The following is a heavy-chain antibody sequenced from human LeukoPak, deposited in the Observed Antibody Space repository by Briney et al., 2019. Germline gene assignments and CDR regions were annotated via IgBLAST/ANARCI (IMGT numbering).Heavy chain of an antibody. CDR3: ARKALSAAGTGWFDP. CDR2: IYPGDSDT. Sequence: GESLKISCKGSGYSFTSYWIGWVRQMPGKGLEWMGIIYPGDSDTRYSPSFQGQVTISADKSISTAYLQWSSLKASDTAMYYCARKALSAAGTGWFDPWGQGTLVTVSS. J-gene: IGHJ5*02. V-gene: IGHV5-51*01. D-gene: IGHD6-13*01. CDR1: GYSFTSYW.